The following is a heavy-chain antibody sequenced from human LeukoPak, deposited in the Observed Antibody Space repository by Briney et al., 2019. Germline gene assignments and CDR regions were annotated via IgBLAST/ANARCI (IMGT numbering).Heavy chain of an antibody. CDR2: ISSSSSYI. D-gene: IGHD3-22*01. CDR3: ARSSPYRLYYYDSSGYEDAFDI. CDR1: GFTFSSYS. Sequence: GGSLGLSCAASGFTFSSYSKNWVGQAPGKGLEWVSSISSSSSYIYYADSVKGGFTISRDNAKNSLYLQMNSLRAEDTAVYYCARSSPYRLYYYDSSGYEDAFDIWGQGTMVTVSS. J-gene: IGHJ3*02. V-gene: IGHV3-21*01.